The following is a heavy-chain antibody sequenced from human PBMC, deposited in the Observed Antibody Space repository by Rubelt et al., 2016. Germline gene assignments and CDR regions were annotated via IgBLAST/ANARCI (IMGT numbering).Heavy chain of an antibody. CDR1: GFTFSSYA. Sequence: VQLVESGGGVVQPGRSLRLSCAASGFTFSSYAMSWVRQAPGKGLEWVSAISGSGTYYAESVKGRFTISSDNSKNTLYLQMNSRRAEDTAVYYCAGDSSGYYRFDYWGQGTLVTVSS. V-gene: IGHV3-23*04. CDR3: AGDSSGYYRFDY. J-gene: IGHJ4*02. D-gene: IGHD3-22*01. CDR2: ISGSGT.